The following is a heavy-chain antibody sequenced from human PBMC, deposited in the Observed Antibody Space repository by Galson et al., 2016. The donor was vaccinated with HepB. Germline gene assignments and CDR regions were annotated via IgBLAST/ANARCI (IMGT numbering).Heavy chain of an antibody. J-gene: IGHJ4*02. D-gene: IGHD3-10*01. V-gene: IGHV3-33*06. CDR2: IWSDGTRK. Sequence: SLRLSCAASGFSFSNYGMHWVRQAPGKGLEWVALIWSDGTRKYYGDSVTGRFTISRDNSRDTLYLQMDSLRAEDRAVYYGVKEGSGSYLGFGFYDYGGQGTLVTVSS. CDR1: GFSFSNYG. CDR3: VKEGSGSYLGFGFYDY.